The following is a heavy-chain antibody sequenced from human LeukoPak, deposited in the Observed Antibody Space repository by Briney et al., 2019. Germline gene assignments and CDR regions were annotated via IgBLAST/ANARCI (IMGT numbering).Heavy chain of an antibody. Sequence: GGSLRLSCEASGFTFSRYDMHWVRQITGKGLEWLSNSGTVGDTYYPDSVKGRFTTSRESAKNSVYLQMDSLRVGDTAVYYCARTKPWPNNDVFDMWGQGTLVIVSS. V-gene: IGHV3-13*01. J-gene: IGHJ3*02. CDR2: SGTVGDT. D-gene: IGHD6-19*01. CDR1: GFTFSRYD. CDR3: ARTKPWPNNDVFDM.